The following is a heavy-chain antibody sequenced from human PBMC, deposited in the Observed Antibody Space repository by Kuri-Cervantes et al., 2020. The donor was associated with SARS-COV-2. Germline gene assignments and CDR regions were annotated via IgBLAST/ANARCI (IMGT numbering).Heavy chain of an antibody. V-gene: IGHV4-39*01. CDR1: GGSISSSSYY. J-gene: IGHJ5*02. CDR2: IYYSGST. CDR3: ARQMMSSITIFGVVITRNWFDP. Sequence: GSLRLSCTVSGGSISSSSYYWGWIRQPPGKGLEWIGSIYYSGSTYYNSSLKSRVTISVDTSKNQFSLKLSSVTAADTAVYYCARQMMSSITIFGVVITRNWFDPWGQGTLVTVSS. D-gene: IGHD3-3*01.